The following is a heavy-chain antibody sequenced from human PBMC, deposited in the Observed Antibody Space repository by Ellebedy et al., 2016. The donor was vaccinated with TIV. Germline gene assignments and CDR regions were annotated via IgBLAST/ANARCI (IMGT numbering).Heavy chain of an antibody. Sequence: GESLKIPCAASGFIFRGSWMTWVRQAPGKGLEWVANINQDGSDEYYVDSVKGRFTISRDNAKNSLYLQMNSLRAEDTAMYYCARDVAPVGQVTFDCWGQGTLVTVSS. J-gene: IGHJ4*02. D-gene: IGHD2-21*02. CDR1: GFIFRGSW. CDR2: INQDGSDE. CDR3: ARDVAPVGQVTFDC. V-gene: IGHV3-7*03.